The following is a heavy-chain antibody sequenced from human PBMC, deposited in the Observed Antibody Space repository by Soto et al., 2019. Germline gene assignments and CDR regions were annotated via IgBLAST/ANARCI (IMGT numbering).Heavy chain of an antibody. Sequence: QVHLVQSGAEVKKPGASVKVSCKASGYSFTDYYMHWVRPAPGQGLGWMGWINTKTGGTNYAQRVQGRVTMTGDTSINTASMELSRLRSDDTAVYYCARVGPTGGFDPWGQGTVVTVSS. CDR3: ARVGPTGGFDP. V-gene: IGHV1-2*02. D-gene: IGHD1-26*01. J-gene: IGHJ5*02. CDR1: GYSFTDYY. CDR2: INTKTGGT.